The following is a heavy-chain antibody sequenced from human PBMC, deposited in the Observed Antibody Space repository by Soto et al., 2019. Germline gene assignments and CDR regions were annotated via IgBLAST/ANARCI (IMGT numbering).Heavy chain of an antibody. CDR3: ARGGDVVAKKYYFDY. Sequence: SETLSLTCTVSGGSISSGGYYWTWIRHHPEKGLEWIAYIYYSGITYYNPSLRSRLTISVDLSKNQCSLNLTSVTAADTAVYYCARGGDVVAKKYYFDYWGQGALVTVSS. CDR1: GGSISSGGYY. CDR2: IYYSGIT. V-gene: IGHV4-31*03. J-gene: IGHJ4*02. D-gene: IGHD5-12*01.